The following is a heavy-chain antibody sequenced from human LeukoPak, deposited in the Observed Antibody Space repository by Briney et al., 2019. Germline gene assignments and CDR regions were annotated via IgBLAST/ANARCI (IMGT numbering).Heavy chain of an antibody. Sequence: SETLSLTCTVSGGSISSSSYYWGWIRQPPGKGLEWIGSIYYSGSTYYNPSLKSRVTISVDTSKDQFSLKLSSVTAADTAVYYCARHLSPYYYDSCGSIDYWGQGTLVTVSS. CDR2: IYYSGST. CDR1: GGSISSSSYY. D-gene: IGHD3-22*01. CDR3: ARHLSPYYYDSCGSIDY. V-gene: IGHV4-39*01. J-gene: IGHJ4*02.